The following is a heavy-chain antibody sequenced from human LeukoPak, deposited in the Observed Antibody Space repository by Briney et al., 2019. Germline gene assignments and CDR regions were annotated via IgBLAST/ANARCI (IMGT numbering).Heavy chain of an antibody. D-gene: IGHD5-24*01. V-gene: IGHV3-66*01. CDR2: IYLDGRA. CDR3: ARDAEKSLAN. CDR1: GFAVSSKY. J-gene: IGHJ4*02. Sequence: AGGSLRLSCAASGFAVSSKYMNWVRQAPGKGLEWVTVIYLDGRADYADSVRGRFTISSDNSKNTVYLQMNSLKDEDTAVYYCARDAEKSLANWGQGTLVTVSP.